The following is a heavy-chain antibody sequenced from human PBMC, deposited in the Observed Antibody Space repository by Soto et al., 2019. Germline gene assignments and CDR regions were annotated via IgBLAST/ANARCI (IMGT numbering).Heavy chain of an antibody. CDR2: IKSKADGGTT. D-gene: IGHD4-17*01. CDR1: EFTFANAW. V-gene: IGHV3-15*01. J-gene: IGHJ4*02. CDR3: TSLYYGH. Sequence: PGGSLRLSCAASEFTFANAWISWVRQAPGKGLEWVGRIKSKADGGTTDYAAPVKGRFTISRDESQNTLYLQMNSLKTEDTAVYHCTSLYYGHWGQGTLVTVSS.